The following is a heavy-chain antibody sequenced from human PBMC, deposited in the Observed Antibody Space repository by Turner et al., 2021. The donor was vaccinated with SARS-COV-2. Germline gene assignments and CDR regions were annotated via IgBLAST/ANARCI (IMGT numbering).Heavy chain of an antibody. Sequence: QVQLVESGGGVVQPGRSLRLSCAASGFTFSSYAMHWVRQAPGKGLEWVAGISYDGSNKYYADSVKGRFTISRDNSKNTLYLQMNSLRAEDTAVYYCAREDYYDSSGSLDYWGQGTLVTVSS. V-gene: IGHV3-30-3*01. J-gene: IGHJ4*02. D-gene: IGHD3-22*01. CDR2: ISYDGSNK. CDR1: GFTFSSYA. CDR3: AREDYYDSSGSLDY.